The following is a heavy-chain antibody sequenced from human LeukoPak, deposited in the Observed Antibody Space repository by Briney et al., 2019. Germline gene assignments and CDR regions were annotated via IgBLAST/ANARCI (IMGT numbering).Heavy chain of an antibody. J-gene: IGHJ4*02. CDR2: ISSTSNTI. CDR1: GFTFSIYG. V-gene: IGHV3-48*04. CDR3: ARATPLRNFDY. D-gene: IGHD4-17*01. Sequence: GGSLRLSCAVSGFTFSIYGMNWVRQAPGKGLEWVSYISSTSNTIYYADSVKGRFTISRDNAKNSLYLQMNSLRAEDTAVYYCARATPLRNFDYWGQGTLVTVSS.